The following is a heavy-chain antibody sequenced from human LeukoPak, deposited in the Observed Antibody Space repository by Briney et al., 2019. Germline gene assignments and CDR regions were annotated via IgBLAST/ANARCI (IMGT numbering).Heavy chain of an antibody. J-gene: IGHJ6*02. CDR3: AKQRGNSVTYYYYGLDV. D-gene: IGHD4-23*01. CDR2: ISGSGGST. CDR1: GFTFSSYA. Sequence: GGSLRLSCAASGFTFSSYAMSWVRQAPGKGLEWVSAISGSGGSTYYADSVKGRFTISRDNSKNTLYLQMNSLRAEDTAVYYCAKQRGNSVTYYYYGLDVWGQGTTVTVSS. V-gene: IGHV3-23*01.